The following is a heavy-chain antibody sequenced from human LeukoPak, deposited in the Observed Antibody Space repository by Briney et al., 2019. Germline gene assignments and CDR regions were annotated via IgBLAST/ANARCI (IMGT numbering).Heavy chain of an antibody. J-gene: IGHJ5*02. CDR3: ARKHDDYVWGSYRYTDNWFDP. Sequence: ASVKVSCKASGYTFTSYYMHWVRQAPGQGLEWMGIINPSGGSTSYAQKFQGRVTMTRDTSTSTVYMELSSLRSEDTAVYYCARKHDDYVWGSYRYTDNWFDPWGQGTLVTVSS. CDR1: GYTFTSYY. D-gene: IGHD3-16*02. V-gene: IGHV1-46*01. CDR2: INPSGGST.